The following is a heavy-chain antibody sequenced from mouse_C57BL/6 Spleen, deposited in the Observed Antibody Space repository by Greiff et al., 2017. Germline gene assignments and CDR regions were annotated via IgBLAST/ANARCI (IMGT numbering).Heavy chain of an antibody. CDR2: IDPENGDT. Sequence: VQLQQSGAELVRPGASVKLSCTASGFNIKDDYMHWVKQRPEQGLEWIGWIDPENGDTEYASKFQGKATITADTSSNTAYLQLSSLTSEDTAVYYCTTGSNYAAWFAYWGQGTLVTVSA. D-gene: IGHD2-5*01. CDR3: TTGSNYAAWFAY. V-gene: IGHV14-4*01. J-gene: IGHJ3*01. CDR1: GFNIKDDY.